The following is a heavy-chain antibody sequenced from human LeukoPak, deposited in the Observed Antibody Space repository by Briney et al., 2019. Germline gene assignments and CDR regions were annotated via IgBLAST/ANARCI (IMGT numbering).Heavy chain of an antibody. CDR3: ARDFGTTGWHTFGY. CDR2: TYYRSEWYN. D-gene: IGHD6-19*01. CDR1: GDSVSSKNGA. V-gene: IGHV6-1*01. Sequence: PSQTLSLTCVVSGDSVSSKNGAWNWIRQSPSRGLEWLGRTYYRSEWYNDYAESMEGRMTISQDTSKNQYSLHLNSVTPDDTAVYYCARDFGTTGWHTFGYWGQGTLVTVSS. J-gene: IGHJ4*02.